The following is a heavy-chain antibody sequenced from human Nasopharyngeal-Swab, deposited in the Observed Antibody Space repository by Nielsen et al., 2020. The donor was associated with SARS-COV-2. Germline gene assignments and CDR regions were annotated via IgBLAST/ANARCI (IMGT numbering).Heavy chain of an antibody. V-gene: IGHV3-21*01. CDR1: GFTFSSYS. Sequence: GESLKISCAASGFTFSSYSMNWVRQAPGKGLEWVSSISSSSSYIYYADSVKGRFTISRDNAKNSLYLQMNSLRAEDTAVYYCARFMPTAMATYWDYWGQGTLVTVSS. CDR3: ARFMPTAMATYWDY. CDR2: ISSSSSYI. J-gene: IGHJ4*02. D-gene: IGHD5-18*01.